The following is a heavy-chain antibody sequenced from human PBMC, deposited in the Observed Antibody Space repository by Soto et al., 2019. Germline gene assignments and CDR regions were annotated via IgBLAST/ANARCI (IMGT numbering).Heavy chain of an antibody. Sequence: GGSLRLSCAASGFTFSSYGMHWVRQAPGKGLEWVAVISYDGSNKYYADSVKGRFTISRDNSKNTLYLQMNSLRAEDTAVYYCAKGSEHIVVVTATMGPFDYWGQGTLVTVSS. CDR2: ISYDGSNK. D-gene: IGHD2-21*02. J-gene: IGHJ4*02. CDR3: AKGSEHIVVVTATMGPFDY. CDR1: GFTFSSYG. V-gene: IGHV3-30*18.